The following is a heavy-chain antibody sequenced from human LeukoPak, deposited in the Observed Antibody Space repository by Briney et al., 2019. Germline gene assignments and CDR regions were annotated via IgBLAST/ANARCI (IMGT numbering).Heavy chain of an antibody. Sequence: GGSLRLSCAASGLTFSSYGMHWVRQAPGKGLEWVAVIWFDGSNKYYADSVKGRFTISRDNSKNMLYLQMNSLRAEETAVYYCARAYEVRGVPYYGMDVWGQGTTVTVSS. CDR1: GLTFSSYG. CDR3: ARAYEVRGVPYYGMDV. J-gene: IGHJ6*02. D-gene: IGHD3-10*01. V-gene: IGHV3-33*01. CDR2: IWFDGSNK.